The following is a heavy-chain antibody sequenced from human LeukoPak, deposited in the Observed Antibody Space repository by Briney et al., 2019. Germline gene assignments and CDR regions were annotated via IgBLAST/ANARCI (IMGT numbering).Heavy chain of an antibody. CDR3: ARGGYSRLLKAVDY. J-gene: IGHJ4*02. Sequence: PSETLSLTCAVYGGSFSGYYWSWIRQPPGKGLEWIGEINHSGSTNYNPSLKSRVTISVDTSKNQFSLKLSSVTAADTAVYYCARGGYSRLLKAVDYWGQGTLVPSPQ. CDR1: GGSFSGYY. CDR2: INHSGST. V-gene: IGHV4-34*01. D-gene: IGHD6-13*01.